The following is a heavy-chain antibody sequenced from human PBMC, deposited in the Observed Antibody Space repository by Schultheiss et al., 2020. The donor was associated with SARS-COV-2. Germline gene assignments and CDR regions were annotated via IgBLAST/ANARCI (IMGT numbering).Heavy chain of an antibody. D-gene: IGHD6-19*01. Sequence: GGSLRLSCTASGFTFGDYAMSWVRQAPGKGLEWVGRIRSRANSYATTYAASVKGRFTISRDDSKNTAYLQMNSLKTEDTAVYYCTSNRAVAADYWGQGTLVTVSS. CDR1: GFTFGDYA. J-gene: IGHJ4*02. CDR2: IRSRANSYAT. V-gene: IGHV3-73*01. CDR3: TSNRAVAADY.